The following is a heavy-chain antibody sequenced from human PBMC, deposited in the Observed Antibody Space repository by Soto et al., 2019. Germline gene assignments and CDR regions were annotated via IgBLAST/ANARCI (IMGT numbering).Heavy chain of an antibody. CDR3: ASGALLGGSDDAFDI. Sequence: PSETLSLTCTVSGGSISSYYWSWIRQPPGKGLEWIGYIYYSGSTNYNPSLKSRVTISVDTSKNQFSLKLSSVTAADTAVYYCASGALLGGSDDAFDIWGQGTMVTVSS. V-gene: IGHV4-59*01. J-gene: IGHJ3*02. CDR1: GGSISSYY. CDR2: IYYSGST. D-gene: IGHD2-15*01.